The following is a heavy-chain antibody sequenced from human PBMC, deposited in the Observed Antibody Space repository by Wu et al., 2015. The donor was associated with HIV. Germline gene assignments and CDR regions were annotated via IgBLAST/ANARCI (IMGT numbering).Heavy chain of an antibody. Sequence: QVQLVQSGAEVKKPGSSVKVSCKASGGTFTTYYMHWVRQAPGQGLEWMGIINPSGGSTSYAQKFQGRVTMTRDTSTSTVYMELSSLRSEDTAVYYCARVGEEYSSSWGFDYWGQGTLVTVSS. V-gene: IGHV1-46*03. D-gene: IGHD6-13*01. CDR1: GGTFTTYY. J-gene: IGHJ4*02. CDR3: ARVGEEYSSSWGFDY. CDR2: INPSGGST.